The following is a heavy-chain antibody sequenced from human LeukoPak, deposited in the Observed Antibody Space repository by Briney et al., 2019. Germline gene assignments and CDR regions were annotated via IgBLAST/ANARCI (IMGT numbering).Heavy chain of an antibody. Sequence: ASVKVSCKASGYTFTGYYMHWVRQAPGQGLEWMGWINPNSGGTNYAQKLQGRVTMTTDTSTSTAYMELRSLRSDDTAVYYCAREITIFPQGDYMDVWGKGTTVTISS. CDR3: AREITIFPQGDYMDV. D-gene: IGHD3-9*01. CDR1: GYTFTGYY. J-gene: IGHJ6*03. CDR2: INPNSGGT. V-gene: IGHV1-2*02.